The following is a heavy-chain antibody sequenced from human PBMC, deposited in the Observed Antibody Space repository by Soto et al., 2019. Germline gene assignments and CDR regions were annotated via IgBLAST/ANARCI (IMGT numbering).Heavy chain of an antibody. CDR3: AAGGGLPRYY. Sequence: QLQLQESGSGLVKPSQTLSLTCAVSGGSISSGGYSWSWIRQPPGKGLEWIGYINHSGSTYYTPSLKSPVTIAVDRSKNQFSLKLSSVTAADTAVYYCAAGGGLPRYYWGQGTLVTVSS. CDR2: INHSGST. V-gene: IGHV4-30-2*01. CDR1: GGSISSGGYS. D-gene: IGHD5-12*01. J-gene: IGHJ4*02.